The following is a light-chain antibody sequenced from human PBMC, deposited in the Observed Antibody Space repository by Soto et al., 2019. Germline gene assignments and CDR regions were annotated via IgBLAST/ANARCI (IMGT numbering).Light chain of an antibody. CDR2: DAS. J-gene: IGKJ4*01. CDR1: QSISSW. Sequence: DIQMTESASTLSASVGGRVTITCRASQSISSWLGWYQQKPGKAPKLLIYDASSLESGVPLRCCGSGSGTEFTLTISSLQPDDFATYYCQRYNSYLALTFGGGTKVDIK. CDR3: QRYNSYLALT. V-gene: IGKV1-5*01.